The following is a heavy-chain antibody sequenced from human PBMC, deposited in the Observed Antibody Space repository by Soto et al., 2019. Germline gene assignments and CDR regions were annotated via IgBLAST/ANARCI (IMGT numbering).Heavy chain of an antibody. CDR2: IYYSGST. D-gene: IGHD3-10*01. Sequence: PSETLSLTCTVSGGSISSYYWSWIRQPPGKGLEWIGYIYYSGSTNYNPSLKSRVTISVDTSKNQFSLKLSSVTAADTAVYYCARADYYGSGSDYGMDVWGQGTTVTVSS. CDR1: GGSISSYY. CDR3: ARADYYGSGSDYGMDV. V-gene: IGHV4-59*01. J-gene: IGHJ6*02.